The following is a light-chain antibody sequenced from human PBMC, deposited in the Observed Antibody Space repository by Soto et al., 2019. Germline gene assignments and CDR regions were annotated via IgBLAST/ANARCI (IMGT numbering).Light chain of an antibody. V-gene: IGLV4-69*01. CDR2: LNSDGSH. CDR1: SGHSSYA. J-gene: IGLJ3*02. CDR3: QTWSTGIRE. Sequence: QLVLTQSPSASASLGASVKLTCTLSSGHSSYAIAWHQQQPEKGPRYLMKLNSDGSHSKGDGIPDRFSGSSSGTERYLTISSLQSEDEADYYCQTWSTGIREFGGGTKLTVL.